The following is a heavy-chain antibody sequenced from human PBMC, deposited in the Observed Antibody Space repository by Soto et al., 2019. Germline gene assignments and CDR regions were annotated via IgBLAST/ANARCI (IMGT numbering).Heavy chain of an antibody. D-gene: IGHD4-17*01. J-gene: IGHJ2*01. CDR1: GFSLSTSGVG. CDR2: IYWDDDK. V-gene: IGHV2-5*02. CDR3: APSPLESQDYGDYVWYFLL. Sequence: QITLKESGPTLVKPTQTLTLTCTFSGFSLSTSGVGVGWIRQPPGKAMEWLALIYWDDDKRYSPSLKSRLTFTKDTSKNQGVITMTNTDSVDTATYYCAPSPLESQDYGDYVWYFLLWGRGTLVTFSS.